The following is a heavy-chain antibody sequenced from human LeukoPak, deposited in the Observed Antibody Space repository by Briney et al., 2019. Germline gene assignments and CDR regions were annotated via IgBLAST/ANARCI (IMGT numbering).Heavy chain of an antibody. CDR2: ISAYNGNT. D-gene: IGHD2-21*02. Sequence: ASVTVSCTASGYTFTSYGISWVRQAPGQGLEWMGWISAYNGNTNYAQKLQGRVTMTTDTSTSTAYMELRSLRSDDTAVYYCAREVAYCGGDCLAYYFDYWGQGTLVTVSS. J-gene: IGHJ4*02. CDR3: AREVAYCGGDCLAYYFDY. CDR1: GYTFTSYG. V-gene: IGHV1-18*01.